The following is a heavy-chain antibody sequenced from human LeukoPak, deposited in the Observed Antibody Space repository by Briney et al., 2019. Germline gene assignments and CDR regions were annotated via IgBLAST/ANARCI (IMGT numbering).Heavy chain of an antibody. D-gene: IGHD5-18*01. CDR2: ISGSGDST. V-gene: IGHV3-23*01. J-gene: IGHJ4*02. CDR3: AKRGYRYGPPFDY. Sequence: GGSLRLSCAASGFTFNTYAMSWVRQAPGKGLEWVSAISGSGDSTYYADSVKGRFTISRDNSKNTLYLQMNSLRAEDTAVYYCAKRGYRYGPPFDYWGQGTRVTVSS. CDR1: GFTFNTYA.